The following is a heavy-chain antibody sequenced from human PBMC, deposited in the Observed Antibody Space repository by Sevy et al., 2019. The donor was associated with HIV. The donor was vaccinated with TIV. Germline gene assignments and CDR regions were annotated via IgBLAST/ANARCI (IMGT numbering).Heavy chain of an antibody. J-gene: IGHJ6*02. D-gene: IGHD4-17*01. V-gene: IGHV3-11*01. Sequence: GGSLRLSCVASGFTFSDYYMSWIRQAPGKGLEWVSYISGSDTTIYYADSVKGRFSISRDNAKNSLYLQMHSLRAEDTAVYYCARDHVKDGDLGDYYYYAMDVWGQGTTVTVSS. CDR2: ISGSDTTI. CDR3: ARDHVKDGDLGDYYYYAMDV. CDR1: GFTFSDYY.